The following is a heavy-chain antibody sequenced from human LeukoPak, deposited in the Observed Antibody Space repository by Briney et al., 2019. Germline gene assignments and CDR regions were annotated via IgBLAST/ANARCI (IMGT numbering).Heavy chain of an antibody. CDR3: ARGGGLYCSSISCYNYFDP. V-gene: IGHV1-2*02. Sequence: ASVKVSCKASGATGYYMHWVRQAPGQGLEWLGWINPNSGGTNYAQKFQGRVTTTRDTSISTVYMELSRLRSDDTAVYYCARGGGLYCSSISCYNYFDPWGQGTLVTVSS. CDR2: INPNSGGT. J-gene: IGHJ5*02. D-gene: IGHD2-2*01. CDR1: GATGYY.